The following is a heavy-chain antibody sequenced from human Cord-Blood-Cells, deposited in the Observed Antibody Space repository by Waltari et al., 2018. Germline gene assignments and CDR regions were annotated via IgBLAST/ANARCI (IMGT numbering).Heavy chain of an antibody. D-gene: IGHD6-13*01. Sequence: EVQLVESGGGLVQPGGSLRLSCAASGFTFSSYWMCWVRQAPGKGLEWVANIKQDGSEKYYVDSVKGRFTISRDNAKNSLYLQMNSLRAEDTAVYYCAREGQQLDYYYGMDVWGQGTTVTVSS. CDR3: AREGQQLDYYYGMDV. CDR1: GFTFSSYW. V-gene: IGHV3-7*01. J-gene: IGHJ6*02. CDR2: IKQDGSEK.